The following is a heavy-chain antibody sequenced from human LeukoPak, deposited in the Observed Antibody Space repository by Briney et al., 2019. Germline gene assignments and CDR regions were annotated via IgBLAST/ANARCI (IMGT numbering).Heavy chain of an antibody. V-gene: IGHV4-38-2*02. D-gene: IGHD6-19*01. CDR2: IYHSGST. CDR3: ARTVAGTNWFDP. Sequence: SETLSLTCTVSGYSISSGYYWGWIRQPPGKGLEWIGSIYHSGSTYYNPSLKSRVTISVDTSKNQFSLKLSSVTAADTAVYYCARTVAGTNWFDPWGQGTLVTVSS. J-gene: IGHJ5*02. CDR1: GYSISSGYY.